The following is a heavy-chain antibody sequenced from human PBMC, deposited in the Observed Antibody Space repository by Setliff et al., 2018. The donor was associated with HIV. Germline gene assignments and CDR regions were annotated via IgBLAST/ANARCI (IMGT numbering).Heavy chain of an antibody. CDR3: AKGKNWFDF. CDR1: GFTFSDYW. Sequence: PGGSLRLSCAASGFTFSDYWMTWVRQAPGKGLEWVANIKQDGSEKYCVDSVTGRFTISRDNAKNSLYLRMNSLRAEDTAIYYCAKGKNWFDFWGQGTLVTVSS. J-gene: IGHJ5*01. V-gene: IGHV3-7*03. CDR2: IKQDGSEK.